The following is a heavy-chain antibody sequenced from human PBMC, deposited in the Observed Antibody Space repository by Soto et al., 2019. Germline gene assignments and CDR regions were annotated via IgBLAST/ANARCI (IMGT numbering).Heavy chain of an antibody. D-gene: IGHD3-10*01. CDR2: ISAYNGNT. J-gene: IGHJ6*02. Sequence: ASVKVSCKASGYTFTSYGISWVRQAPGQGLEWMGWISAYNGNTNYAQKLQGRVIMTTDTSTSTAYMELRSLRSDDTAVYYCARDSRESTFYYYYYGMDVWGQGTTVTV. CDR1: GYTFTSYG. V-gene: IGHV1-18*01. CDR3: ARDSRESTFYYYYYGMDV.